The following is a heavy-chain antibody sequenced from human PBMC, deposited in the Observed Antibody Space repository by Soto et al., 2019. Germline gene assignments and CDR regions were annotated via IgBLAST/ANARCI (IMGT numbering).Heavy chain of an antibody. CDR1: GFTFSSYA. CDR2: ISGSGGGT. V-gene: IGHV3-23*01. D-gene: IGHD4-17*01. J-gene: IGHJ6*02. CDR3: AKYYGDYGRYYYYYGMDV. Sequence: EVQLLESGGGLVQPGGSLRLSCAASGFTFSSYARSWVRQAPGKGLEWVSAISGSGGGTYYADSVKGRFTISRDNSKNTLYLQMNSRRAEDTAVYYCAKYYGDYGRYYYYYGMDVWGQGTTVTVSS.